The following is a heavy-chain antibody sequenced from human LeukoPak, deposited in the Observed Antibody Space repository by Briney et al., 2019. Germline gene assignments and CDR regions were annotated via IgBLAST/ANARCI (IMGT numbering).Heavy chain of an antibody. CDR1: GYIFTSYY. CDR3: ARDPGANYFDY. D-gene: IGHD7-27*01. Sequence: ASVKVSCKASGYIFTSYYIHWVRQAPGQGLEWMGWINPNSGVTNYAQKFQGRVTMAGDTSISTAYMDLKGLRSDDTAMYYCARDPGANYFDYWGQGTLVTVSS. V-gene: IGHV1-2*02. CDR2: INPNSGVT. J-gene: IGHJ4*02.